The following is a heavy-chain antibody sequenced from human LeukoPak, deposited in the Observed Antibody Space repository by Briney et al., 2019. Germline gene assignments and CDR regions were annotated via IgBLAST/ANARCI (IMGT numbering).Heavy chain of an antibody. D-gene: IGHD2-2*01. J-gene: IGHJ6*03. V-gene: IGHV1-8*03. CDR1: GYTFTSYD. CDR2: MNPNSGNT. Sequence: ASVKVSCKASGYTFTSYDINWVRQATGQGLEWMGWMNPNSGNTGYAQKFQGRVTITRNTSISTAYMGLSSLRSEDTAVYYCARGGVPAAIHYYYYYMDVWGKGTTVTVSS. CDR3: ARGGVPAAIHYYYYYMDV.